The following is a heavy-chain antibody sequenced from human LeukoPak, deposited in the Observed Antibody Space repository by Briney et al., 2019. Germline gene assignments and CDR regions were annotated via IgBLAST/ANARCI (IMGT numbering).Heavy chain of an antibody. CDR2: IYPSGAT. CDR1: GGSISSGPYY. CDR3: ARWNNDVLTGYYDSFDS. Sequence: SQTLSLTCSVSGGSISSGPYYWGWIRQPAGKGLEWIGRIYPSGATNYNPSLKSRVTISIDSSANPFSLKLNSVTAADTAVYFCARWNNDVLTGYYDSFDSWGQGILVTVSS. D-gene: IGHD3-9*01. J-gene: IGHJ4*02. V-gene: IGHV4-61*02.